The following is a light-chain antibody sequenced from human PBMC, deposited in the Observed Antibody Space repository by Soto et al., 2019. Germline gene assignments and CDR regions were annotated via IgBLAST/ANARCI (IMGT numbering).Light chain of an antibody. CDR2: GAS. J-gene: IGKJ1*01. Sequence: EIVLTQSPGTLSLSPGERATLSCRASQSVSSSYLAWYQQKPGQAPRLLIYGASNRAIGIPDRFSGSGSGTDFTLTISRLEPEDFAVYYCQQYVTSPWAFGQGTKVDIK. CDR3: QQYVTSPWA. CDR1: QSVSSSY. V-gene: IGKV3-20*01.